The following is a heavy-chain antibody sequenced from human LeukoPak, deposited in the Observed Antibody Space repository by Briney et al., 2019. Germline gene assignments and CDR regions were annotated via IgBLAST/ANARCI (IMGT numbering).Heavy chain of an antibody. CDR1: GFTFSSYS. Sequence: PGGSLRLSCAASGFTFSSYSMNWVRQAPGKGLEWVSSISSSSSYIYYADSVKGRFTISRDNSKNSLYLQMNSLRTEDTALYYCATGLRVLHDIPAFDIWGQGTMVTVSS. CDR2: ISSSSSYI. CDR3: ATGLRVLHDIPAFDI. J-gene: IGHJ3*02. D-gene: IGHD6-6*01. V-gene: IGHV3-21*04.